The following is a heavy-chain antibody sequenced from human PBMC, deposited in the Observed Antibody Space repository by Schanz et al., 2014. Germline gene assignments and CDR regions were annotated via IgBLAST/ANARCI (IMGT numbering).Heavy chain of an antibody. CDR2: ISGSGGST. CDR3: AKGRFGELSAFDI. V-gene: IGHV3-23*04. J-gene: IGHJ3*02. Sequence: EVQVVESGGGLVQPGGSLRLSCTASGFNSDDYAMHWVRQAPGKGLEWVSAISGSGGSTYYADSVKGRFTISRDNSKNTLYLQMNSLRAEDTAVYYCAKGRFGELSAFDIWGQGTMVAVSS. D-gene: IGHD3-10*01. CDR1: GFNSDDYA.